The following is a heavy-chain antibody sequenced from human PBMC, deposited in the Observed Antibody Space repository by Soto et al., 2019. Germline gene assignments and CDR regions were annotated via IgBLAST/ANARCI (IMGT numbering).Heavy chain of an antibody. Sequence: SETLSLTCTVSGGSVTGGGFCWSWIRQHPGEGLEFIGYMCYSGGTNYNPSLKSRVAISIDTSKNQFSLTLTFVTAADTAVYYCASRDYGYTFNIWGQGTMVTVSS. CDR1: GGSVTGGGFC. CDR3: ASRDYGYTFNI. D-gene: IGHD4-17*01. CDR2: MCYSGGT. J-gene: IGHJ3*02. V-gene: IGHV4-31*03.